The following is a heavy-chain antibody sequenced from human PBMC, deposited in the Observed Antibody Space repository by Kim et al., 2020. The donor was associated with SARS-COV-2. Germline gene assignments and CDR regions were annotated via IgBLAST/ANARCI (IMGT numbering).Heavy chain of an antibody. CDR3: AREAERWLQYYYFDY. J-gene: IGHJ4*02. CDR1: GFTFSDYY. V-gene: IGHV3-11*01. D-gene: IGHD5-12*01. Sequence: GGSLRLSCAASGFTFSDYYMSWIRQAPGKGLEWVSYISSSGSTIYYADSEKGRFTISRDNAKNSLYLQMNSLRAEDTAVYYCAREAERWLQYYYFDYWGQGTLVTVSS. CDR2: ISSSGSTI.